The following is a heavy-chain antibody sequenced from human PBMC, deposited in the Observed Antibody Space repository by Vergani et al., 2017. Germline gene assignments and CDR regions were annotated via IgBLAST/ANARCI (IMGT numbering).Heavy chain of an antibody. Sequence: QVQLQESGPGLVKPSQTLSLTCSVSGGTISSGDHYWSWIRQPPGKGLEWIGYMYHSGSTNYNPSLETRVTISGDTSKNQFSLKLNSVTAADTAVYYCGRVADFYGLGSRLLDLWGQGILVTVSS. CDR2: MYHSGST. J-gene: IGHJ5*02. V-gene: IGHV4-61*08. CDR3: GRVADFYGLGSRLLDL. CDR1: GGTISSGDHY. D-gene: IGHD3-10*01.